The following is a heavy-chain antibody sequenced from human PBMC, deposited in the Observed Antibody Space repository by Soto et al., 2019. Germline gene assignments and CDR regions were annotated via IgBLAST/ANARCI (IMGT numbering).Heavy chain of an antibody. J-gene: IGHJ1*01. CDR3: ARVYGVITILGVLLGPLAY. V-gene: IGHV4-4*02. D-gene: IGHD3-3*01. Sequence: SETLSLTCAVSGGAISSSNWWGWVRQPPGKGLEWIGEIYHDGSTYYNPSLKSRVTISVDKSKKQFSLKLSSVTAADTAVYYCARVYGVITILGVLLGPLAYCGQGILVPGSS. CDR2: IYHDGST. CDR1: GGAISSSNW.